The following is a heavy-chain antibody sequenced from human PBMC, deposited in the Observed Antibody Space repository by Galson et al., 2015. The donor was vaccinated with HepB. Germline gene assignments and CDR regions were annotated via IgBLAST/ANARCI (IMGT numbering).Heavy chain of an antibody. CDR2: SNWGGVNG. V-gene: IGHV3-43*01. D-gene: IGHD3-10*01. CDR3: AKDLGANFYGMDV. J-gene: IGHJ6*02. CDR1: GFTFDDYT. Sequence: SLRLSCATSGFTFDDYTMHWVRQAPGKGLEWVSFSNWGGVNGVYADSVKGRFTVSRDNSRSSLYLHMNSLRPEDTALYFCAKDLGANFYGMDVWGRGTTVTVSS.